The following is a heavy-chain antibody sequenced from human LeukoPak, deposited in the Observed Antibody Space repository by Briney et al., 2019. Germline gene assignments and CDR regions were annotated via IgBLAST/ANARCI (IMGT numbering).Heavy chain of an antibody. D-gene: IGHD6-13*01. V-gene: IGHV4-38-2*02. J-gene: IGHJ5*01. CDR2: IYHSGST. Sequence: SETLSLTCTVSGYSISSDYYWGWIRQPPGRGLEWIGTIYHSGSTNYNPSLKSRVTISVDTSKNQFSLKLSSVTAADTAVYYCARGSSSWYLWFDSWGQGTLVTVSS. CDR3: ARGSSSWYLWFDS. CDR1: GYSISSDYY.